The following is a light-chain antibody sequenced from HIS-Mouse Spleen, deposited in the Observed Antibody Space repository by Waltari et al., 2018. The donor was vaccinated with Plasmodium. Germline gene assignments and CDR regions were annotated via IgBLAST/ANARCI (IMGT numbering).Light chain of an antibody. V-gene: IGLV2-23*01. CDR2: EGS. CDR1: SSDVGSYNL. J-gene: IGLJ3*02. CDR3: CSYAGSSTNWV. Sequence: QSALTQPASASGSPGQSITISCTGTSSDVGSYNLVSWYQQHPGKAPKLMIYEGSKRPSGVFNRFSGAKSGNTAALTISGLQAEDEADYYCCSYAGSSTNWVFGGGTKLTVL.